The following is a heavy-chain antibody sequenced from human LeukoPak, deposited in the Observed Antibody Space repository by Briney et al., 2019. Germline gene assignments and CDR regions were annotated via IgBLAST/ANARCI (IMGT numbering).Heavy chain of an antibody. Sequence: GESLKISCKGSGYDFTSYWIGWVRQMPGKGLEWMGIIYPDDSDTRYSPSFQGQVTISADKSISTAYLQWSSLKASDTAMYYCARMLAVAGSRGCDYWGQGTLVSVSS. CDR3: ARMLAVAGSRGCDY. D-gene: IGHD6-19*01. CDR2: IYPDDSDT. CDR1: GYDFTSYW. V-gene: IGHV5-51*01. J-gene: IGHJ4*02.